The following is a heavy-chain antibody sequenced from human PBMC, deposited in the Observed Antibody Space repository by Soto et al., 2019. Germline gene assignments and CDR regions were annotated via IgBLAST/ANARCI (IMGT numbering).Heavy chain of an antibody. CDR2: ISGSGGST. J-gene: IGHJ4*02. CDR3: AKPTSRYGDYETDFDY. CDR1: GFTFSSYA. V-gene: IGHV3-23*01. Sequence: GGSLRLSCAASGFTFSSYAMSWVRQAPGKGLEWVSAISGSGGSTYYAESVKGRFTISRDNSKNTLYLQMNSLRAEDTAVYYCAKPTSRYGDYETDFDYWGQGTLVTVSS. D-gene: IGHD4-17*01.